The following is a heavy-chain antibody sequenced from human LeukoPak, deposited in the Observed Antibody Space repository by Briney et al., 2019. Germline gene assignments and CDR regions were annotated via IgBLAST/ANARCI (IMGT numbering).Heavy chain of an antibody. D-gene: IGHD6-6*01. CDR3: ARSSSSLGFHEIDY. V-gene: IGHV3-23*01. J-gene: IGHJ4*02. CDR1: GFTLSSYG. CDR2: ISGSLDST. Sequence: GGSLRLSCATSGFTLSSYGMSWVRQAPGKGLEWVSSISGSLDSTYYADSVKGRFTISRDNSKNTLYLEMNSLRAEDTAVYYCARSSSSLGFHEIDYWGQGTLVTVSS.